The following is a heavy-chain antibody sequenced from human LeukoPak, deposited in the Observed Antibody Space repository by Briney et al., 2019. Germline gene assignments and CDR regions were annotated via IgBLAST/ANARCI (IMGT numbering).Heavy chain of an antibody. D-gene: IGHD6-13*01. V-gene: IGHV4-34*01. J-gene: IGHJ4*02. Sequence: SETLSLTCAVYGGTFSGYYWSWIHQPPGKGLEWIGETDHSGNTHHDTSLKSRVTISVDTSKNQFSLKLSSVTAADTAVYYCARGRTLTGSSWYVNYWGQGTLVTVFS. CDR2: TDHSGNT. CDR1: GGTFSGYY. CDR3: ARGRTLTGSSWYVNY.